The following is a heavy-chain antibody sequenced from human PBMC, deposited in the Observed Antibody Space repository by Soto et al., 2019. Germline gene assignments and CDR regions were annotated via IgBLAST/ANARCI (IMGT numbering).Heavy chain of an antibody. J-gene: IGHJ4*01. D-gene: IGHD2-15*01. CDR2: ISADNGNT. CDR1: GYTFTSYG. CDR3: ARSPLCCVVVVAVALFDY. V-gene: IGHV1-18*01. Sequence: ASVKVSCKASGYTFTSYGIRWVRQAPGQGLEWMGWISADNGNTNYAQKLQGRVTMTTDTSTSTAYMELRSLRSEDTAVYYCARSPLCCVVVVAVALFDYWGKGTLVTVSS.